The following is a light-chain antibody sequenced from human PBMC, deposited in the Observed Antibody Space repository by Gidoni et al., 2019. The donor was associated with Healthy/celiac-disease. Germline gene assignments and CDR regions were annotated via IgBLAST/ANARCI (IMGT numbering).Light chain of an antibody. Sequence: DIVMTQSTDSLAVSLGERATINCKSSQSVLYSSNNKNYLACYQRKPGQPPKLLIFWASTRESGVPDRFSGSGSGTDFTLTIGSLQAEDVAVYYCQQYYSTPWTFGQGTKVEIK. CDR1: QSVLYSSNNKNY. J-gene: IGKJ1*01. CDR3: QQYYSTPWT. CDR2: WAS. V-gene: IGKV4-1*01.